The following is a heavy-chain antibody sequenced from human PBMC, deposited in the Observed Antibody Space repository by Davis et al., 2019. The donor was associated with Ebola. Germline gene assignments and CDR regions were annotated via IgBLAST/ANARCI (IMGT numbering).Heavy chain of an antibody. Sequence: KVSCKGSGYSFTSYWIAWVRQMPGKGLEWMGIIYPGDSDTRYSPSFQGQVTISADKSISTAYLQWSSLKASDTAMYYCARWGRLVYYGMDVWGQGTTVTVSS. CDR3: ARWGRLVYYGMDV. D-gene: IGHD3-9*01. J-gene: IGHJ6*02. V-gene: IGHV5-51*01. CDR2: IYPGDSDT. CDR1: GYSFTSYW.